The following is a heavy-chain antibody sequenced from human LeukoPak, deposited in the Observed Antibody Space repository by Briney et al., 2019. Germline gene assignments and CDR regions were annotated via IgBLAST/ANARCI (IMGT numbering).Heavy chain of an antibody. CDR2: INHSGST. J-gene: IGHJ4*02. Sequence: SETLSLTCTVSGGSISTSNYYWGWIRQPPGKGLEWIGEINHSGSTNYNPSLKSRVTISVDTSKNQFSLRLSSVTAADTAVYYCARGLIAGGDYWGQGTLVTVSS. D-gene: IGHD6-13*01. CDR3: ARGLIAGGDY. CDR1: GGSISTSNYY. V-gene: IGHV4-39*07.